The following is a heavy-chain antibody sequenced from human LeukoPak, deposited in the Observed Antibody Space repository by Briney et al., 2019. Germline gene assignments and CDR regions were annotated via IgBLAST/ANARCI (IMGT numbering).Heavy chain of an antibody. CDR1: GFTFSSYG. CDR2: IWYDGSNK. J-gene: IGHJ4*02. D-gene: IGHD6-19*01. V-gene: IGHV3-33*01. Sequence: PGGSLRLSCAASGFTFSSYGMHWVRQAPGKGVEWVAVIWYDGSNKYYADSVKGRFTISRDNSKNTLYLQMNSLRAEDTAVYYCARDGSGSFIDYWGQGTLVTVSS. CDR3: ARDGSGSFIDY.